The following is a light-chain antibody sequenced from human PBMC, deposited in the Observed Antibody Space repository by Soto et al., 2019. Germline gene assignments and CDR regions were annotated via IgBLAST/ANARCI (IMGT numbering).Light chain of an antibody. J-gene: IGLJ2*01. CDR3: QVWESSTDHAV. CDR2: DDS. V-gene: IGLV3-21*02. CDR1: KIGSKS. Sequence: SSTLTQPPSVSVAPGQTASIACGGNKIGSKSVHWYQQKPCQAPVLVVYDDSDRPPGIPERFSGSNSQNTATLTISRVEAGDEADYYCQVWESSTDHAVFGGGTKLTVL.